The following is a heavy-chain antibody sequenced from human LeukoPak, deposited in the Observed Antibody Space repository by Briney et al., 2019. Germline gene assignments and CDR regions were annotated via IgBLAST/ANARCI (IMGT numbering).Heavy chain of an antibody. CDR2: ISGSGGST. J-gene: IGHJ5*02. CDR1: GFTFSSYG. D-gene: IGHD6-13*01. Sequence: GGSLRLSCAASGFTFSSYGMSWVRQAPGKGLEWVSAISGSGGSTYYADSVKGRFTISRDNSKNTLYLQMNSLRAEDTAVYYCAKDSPTSSSWYGGNWFYPWGQGTLVTVSS. V-gene: IGHV3-23*01. CDR3: AKDSPTSSSWYGGNWFYP.